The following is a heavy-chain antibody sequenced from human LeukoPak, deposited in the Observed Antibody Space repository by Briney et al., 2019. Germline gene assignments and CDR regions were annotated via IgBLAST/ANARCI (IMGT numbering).Heavy chain of an antibody. D-gene: IGHD4-17*01. CDR1: GGSFSGYY. CDR2: INHSGST. V-gene: IGHV4-34*01. J-gene: IGHJ4*02. Sequence: SETLSLTCAVYGGSFSGYYWSWIRQPPGKGLEWIGEINHSGSTNYNPSLKSRVTISVDTSKNQFSLKLSSVTAADTAVYYCARQRYGDYVRDSWGQGTLVTVSS. CDR3: ARQRYGDYVRDS.